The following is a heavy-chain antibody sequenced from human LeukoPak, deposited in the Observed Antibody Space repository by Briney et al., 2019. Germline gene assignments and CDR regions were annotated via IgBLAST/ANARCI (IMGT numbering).Heavy chain of an antibody. CDR2: ISAYNGNT. D-gene: IGHD1-26*01. Sequence: ASVKVSCKASGYTFTSYGISWVRQAPGQGLEWMGWISAYNGNTNYAQKLQGRVTMTTDTSTSTAYTELRSLRSDDTAVYYCARDKNVGATTGDYWGQGTLVTVSS. CDR3: ARDKNVGATTGDY. V-gene: IGHV1-18*01. CDR1: GYTFTSYG. J-gene: IGHJ4*02.